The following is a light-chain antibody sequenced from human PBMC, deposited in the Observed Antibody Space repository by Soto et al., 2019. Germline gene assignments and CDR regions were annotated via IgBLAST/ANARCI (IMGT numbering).Light chain of an antibody. J-gene: IGKJ2*01. CDR3: QQYSTSPMYT. Sequence: EIVLTQSPGTLSLSPGDRATLSCRASQTVSSTYFAWYQQKPGQAPRLLIYGASTRATGIPDRFSGSASGTDFTLTISRLEPEDFAVYYCQQYSTSPMYTFGQGTNLEIK. CDR2: GAS. CDR1: QTVSSTY. V-gene: IGKV3-20*01.